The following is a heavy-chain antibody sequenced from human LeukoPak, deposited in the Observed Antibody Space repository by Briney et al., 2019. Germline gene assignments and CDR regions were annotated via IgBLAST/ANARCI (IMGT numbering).Heavy chain of an antibody. V-gene: IGHV3-74*01. CDR2: IKSDGSST. CDR3: ERDRGYTQDY. Sequence: GGSLRLSCAASGFTFSTYWMHWVRQAPGKGLVWVSHIKSDGSSTSYADSVKGRFTISRDNAKNTLYLQMNSLRAEDTAVYFCERDRGYTQDYWGQGTLVTVSS. CDR1: GFTFSTYW. J-gene: IGHJ4*02. D-gene: IGHD5-12*01.